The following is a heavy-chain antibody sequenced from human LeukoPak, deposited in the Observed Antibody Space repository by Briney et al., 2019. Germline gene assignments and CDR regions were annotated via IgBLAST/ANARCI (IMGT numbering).Heavy chain of an antibody. CDR2: IKQDGSEK. V-gene: IGHV3-7*01. D-gene: IGHD3-3*01. CDR3: ARATFGVVRTFDY. Sequence: GGSLRLSCAASGFTFSSYWMSWVRQAPGKGLEWVANIKQDGSEKYYVDSVKGRFTISRDNAKNSLYLQMNSLRAEDTAVYYCARATFGVVRTFDYWGQGTLVTVSS. J-gene: IGHJ4*02. CDR1: GFTFSSYW.